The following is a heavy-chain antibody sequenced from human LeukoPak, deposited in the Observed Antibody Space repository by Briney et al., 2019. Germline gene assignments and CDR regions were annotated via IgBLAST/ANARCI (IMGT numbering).Heavy chain of an antibody. J-gene: IGHJ4*02. CDR1: GFTFSTYW. D-gene: IGHD7-27*01. V-gene: IGHV3-7*01. CDR2: IKADGGEK. Sequence: GGSLRLSCAASGFTFSTYWMNWFRQTPGKGLEWVAKIKADGGEKHYVDFVKGRFTISRDNAKNTLYLQMSSLRADDTAVFYCARDLNWETYWGQGILVTVSS. CDR3: ARDLNWETY.